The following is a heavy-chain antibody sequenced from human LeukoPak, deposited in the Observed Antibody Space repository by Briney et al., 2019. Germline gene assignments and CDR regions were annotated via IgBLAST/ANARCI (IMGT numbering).Heavy chain of an antibody. CDR2: INWNGGST. D-gene: IGHD2-15*01. Sequence: GGSLRLSCAASGFTFDDSGMSWVRQAPGKGLEWVSGINWNGGSTGYADSVKGRFTISRDNAKNSLYLQMNSLRVEDTALYYCARNVTDCSSGSCYKTDYWGQGTLVTVSS. CDR3: ARNVTDCSSGSCYKTDY. CDR1: GFTFDDSG. V-gene: IGHV3-20*04. J-gene: IGHJ4*02.